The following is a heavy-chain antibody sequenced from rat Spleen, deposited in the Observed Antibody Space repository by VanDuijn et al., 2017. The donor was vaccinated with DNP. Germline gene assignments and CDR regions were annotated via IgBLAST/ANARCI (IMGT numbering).Heavy chain of an antibody. V-gene: IGHV5-58*01. J-gene: IGHJ2*01. CDR2: INPDGGST. Sequence: EVQLVETGGGLVQPGRSLKLSCVASGFTFSSYWMYWIRQAPGKGLEWVASINPDGGSTHYRDSVKGRFTISRDNTENTVYLQMNSLRSEDTATYYCAKERDYGSDYWGQGVMVTVSS. CDR1: GFTFSSYW. D-gene: IGHD1-11*01. CDR3: AKERDYGSDY.